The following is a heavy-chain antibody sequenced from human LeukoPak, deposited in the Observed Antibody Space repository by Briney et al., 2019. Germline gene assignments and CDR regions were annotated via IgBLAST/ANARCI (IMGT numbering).Heavy chain of an antibody. CDR3: ARVTMVRGVNFDY. D-gene: IGHD3-10*01. J-gene: IGHJ4*02. V-gene: IGHV3-66*01. CDR1: GLTVSSND. CDR2: IYSGGST. Sequence: QTGGSLRLSCAASGLTVSSNDMSWVRQAPGKGLEWVSVIYSGGSTYYADSVKGRFTISRDNSKNTLYLQMNSLRAEDTAVYYCARVTMVRGVNFDYWGQGTLVTVSS.